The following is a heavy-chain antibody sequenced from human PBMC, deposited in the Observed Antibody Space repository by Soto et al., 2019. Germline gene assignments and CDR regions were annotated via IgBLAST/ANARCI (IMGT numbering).Heavy chain of an antibody. D-gene: IGHD3-10*01. Sequence: QVQLVQSGAELKKPGASVKVSCKASGYTFSNYDMNWVRQATGQGPEWIGWVNPNNGDTGYAQKFQGRVTLTTDISTTTAYMEMTSLRYEDTAIYYCAKVSRKGSAIDFDYGGQGTLITVSS. J-gene: IGHJ4*02. CDR1: GYTFSNYD. CDR2: VNPNNGDT. V-gene: IGHV1-8*01. CDR3: AKVSRKGSAIDFDY.